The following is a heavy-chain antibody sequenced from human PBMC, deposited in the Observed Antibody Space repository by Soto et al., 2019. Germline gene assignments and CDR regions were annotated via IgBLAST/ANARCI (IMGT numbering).Heavy chain of an antibody. J-gene: IGHJ4*02. CDR1: GGSISSYY. D-gene: IGHD2-15*01. CDR2: IYYSGST. CDR3: ARVVAATGFDY. Sequence: LSLTCTVSGGSISSYYWSWIRQPPGKGLEWIGYIYYSGSTNYNPSLKSRVTISVDTSKNQFSLKLSSVTAADTAVYYCARVVAATGFDYWGQGTLVTVSS. V-gene: IGHV4-59*01.